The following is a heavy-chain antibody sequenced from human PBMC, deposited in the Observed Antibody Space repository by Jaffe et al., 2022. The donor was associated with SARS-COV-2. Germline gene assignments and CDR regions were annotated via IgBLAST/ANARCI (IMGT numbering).Heavy chain of an antibody. V-gene: IGHV4-4*07. J-gene: IGHJ5*02. CDR2: IHSSGIT. CDR3: AKDLVPYYFDSNSVGGWFDP. Sequence: QVQLQESGPGLVKPSGTLSLTCNVSGGSMNNYYWSWLRQPAGGGLEWIGRIHSSGITWFNPSLNSRVSMSVDTSSNRFSLRLYSATAADTAVYYCAKDLVPYYFDSNSVGGWFDPWGQGTLVTVSS. D-gene: IGHD3-22*01. CDR1: GGSMNNYY.